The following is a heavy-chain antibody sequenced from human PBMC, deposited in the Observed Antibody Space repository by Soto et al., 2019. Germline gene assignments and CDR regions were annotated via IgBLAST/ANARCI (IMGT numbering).Heavy chain of an antibody. D-gene: IGHD2-8*01. V-gene: IGHV3-30-3*01. J-gene: IGHJ6*02. CDR1: GFTFSSYA. CDR3: ARGAYCINTXXXXXXXXYXGMDV. Sequence: QVQLVESGGGVVQPGRSLRLSCAASGFTFSSYAIHWVRQAPGKGLEWVAVISYDGSNKYYADSVKGRFTISRDNSKNTLYLQMNSLRAEDTAVYYCARGAYCINTXXXXXXXXYXGMDVWGQGTTVTVSS. CDR2: ISYDGSNK.